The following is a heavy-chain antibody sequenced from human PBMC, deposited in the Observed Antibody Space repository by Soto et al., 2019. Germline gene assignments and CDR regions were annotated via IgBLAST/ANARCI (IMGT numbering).Heavy chain of an antibody. Sequence: ASVKVSCKASGYTFTSYGISWVRQAPGQGLEWMGWISAYNGNTNYAQKLQGRVTMTTDTSTSTAYMELRSLRSDDTAVYYCAGGGGFQIAAAGTRTSNPFDYWGQGPLVTVSS. CDR3: AGGGGFQIAAAGTRTSNPFDY. V-gene: IGHV1-18*01. CDR2: ISAYNGNT. J-gene: IGHJ4*02. CDR1: GYTFTSYG. D-gene: IGHD6-13*01.